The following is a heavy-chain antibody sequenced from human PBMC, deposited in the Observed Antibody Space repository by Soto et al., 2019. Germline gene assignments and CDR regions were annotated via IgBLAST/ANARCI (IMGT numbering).Heavy chain of an antibody. J-gene: IGHJ6*02. V-gene: IGHV4-34*01. CDR3: ARDIITVIGGQIYYYFGMDV. D-gene: IGHD3-10*01. CDR1: CGSFREYY. CDR2: INQSGTT. Sequence: SEPLSLTCAVGCGSFREYYWSWIRQPPGKGLEWIGEINQSGTTHYNPSLKRRLNITIDTSKNQFPLKLTSVTAADMATYYCARDIITVIGGQIYYYFGMDVWGQGTRVTVS.